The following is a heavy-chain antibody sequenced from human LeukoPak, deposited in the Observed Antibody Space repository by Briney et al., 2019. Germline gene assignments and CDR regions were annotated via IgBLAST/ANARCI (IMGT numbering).Heavy chain of an antibody. Sequence: PGRSLRLSCAASGFTFDDYAMHWVRQAPGKGLEWVSGISWNSGSIGYADSVKGRFTISRDNAKNTLYLQMSSLRAEDTAVYYCTRRGLVPAFDIWGQGTMVTVAS. CDR3: TRRGLVPAFDI. CDR2: ISWNSGSI. CDR1: GFTFDDYA. V-gene: IGHV3-9*01. D-gene: IGHD2-2*01. J-gene: IGHJ3*02.